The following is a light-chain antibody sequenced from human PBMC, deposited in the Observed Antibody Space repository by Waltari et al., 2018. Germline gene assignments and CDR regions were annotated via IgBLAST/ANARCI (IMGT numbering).Light chain of an antibody. CDR2: HNT. Sequence: QSPLTQPPSVSGAPGQTGTISCNGTHFNIGEGNDVHWYQQFPGTVPKVLIHHNTLRPSGVPDRFSASKSSTSASLAITGLQPDDEADYYCQSYDSTVGGTVFGGGTKVTV. CDR1: HFNIGEGND. J-gene: IGLJ3*02. CDR3: QSYDSTVGGTV. V-gene: IGLV1-40*01.